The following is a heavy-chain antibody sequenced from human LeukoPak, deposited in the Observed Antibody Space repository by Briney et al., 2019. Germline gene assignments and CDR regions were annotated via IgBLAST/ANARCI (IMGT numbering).Heavy chain of an antibody. CDR1: GFTFSSCA. Sequence: GGSLRLSCAASGFTFSSCAMHWVRQAPGKGLEYVSAISSNGGSTYYANSVKGRFTISRDNSKNTLYLQMGSLGAEDMAVYYCARAPEYYDYVWGSYRSPLTLDYWGQGTLVTVSS. J-gene: IGHJ4*02. D-gene: IGHD3-16*02. CDR2: ISSNGGST. CDR3: ARAPEYYDYVWGSYRSPLTLDY. V-gene: IGHV3-64*01.